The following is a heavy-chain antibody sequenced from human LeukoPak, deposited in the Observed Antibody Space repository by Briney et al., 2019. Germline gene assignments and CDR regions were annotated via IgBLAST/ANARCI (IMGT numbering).Heavy chain of an antibody. CDR3: AKSGSGTSTWFDY. D-gene: IGHD3-10*01. V-gene: IGHV3-23*01. CDR1: GFTFSNFA. J-gene: IGHJ4*02. CDR2: IIGSGGNS. Sequence: GGSLRLSCAASGFTFSNFAMAWVRQAPGKGLDLVSSIIGSGGNSCNSDSVKGRFTISRDNSKNTLYLQMNSLRAEDTAIYYCAKSGSGTSTWFDYWGQGTLVTVSS.